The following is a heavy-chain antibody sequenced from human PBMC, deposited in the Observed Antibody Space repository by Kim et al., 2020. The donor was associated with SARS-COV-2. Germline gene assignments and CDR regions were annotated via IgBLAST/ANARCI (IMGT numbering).Heavy chain of an antibody. CDR2: IDGSDGTT. J-gene: IGHJ4*02. CDR1: GFTFTGYA. CDR3: MKGGWGWIWDH. Sequence: GGSLRLSCTTSGFTFTGYAMSWVRQAPGKGLEWVSSIDGSDGTTYYVDSVKGRFTISRDNSKNTRYLQMNSQRADDTAVYYCMKGGWGWIWDHWGQGTRVTVSS. V-gene: IGHV3-23*01. D-gene: IGHD2-2*03.